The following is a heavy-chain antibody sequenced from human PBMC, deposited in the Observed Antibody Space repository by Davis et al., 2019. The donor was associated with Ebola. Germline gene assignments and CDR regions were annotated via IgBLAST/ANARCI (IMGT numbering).Heavy chain of an antibody. D-gene: IGHD4-23*01. Sequence: GESLKISCAASGFTFSSYSMNWVRQAPGKGLEWVSYSSSSTIHYADSVKGRFTISRDNAKNSLYLQMNSLKDEDTAMYYCARGWSTVVFDYWGQGALVTVSS. CDR2: SSSSTI. CDR1: GFTFSSYS. V-gene: IGHV3-48*02. CDR3: ARGWSTVVFDY. J-gene: IGHJ4*02.